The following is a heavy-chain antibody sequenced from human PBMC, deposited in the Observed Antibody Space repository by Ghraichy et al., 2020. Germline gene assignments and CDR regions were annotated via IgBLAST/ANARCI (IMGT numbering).Heavy chain of an antibody. Sequence: SSVKVSCKASGGTFSSYGISWVRQAPGQGLEWMGGIIPIFGSANYAQKFQGRVTISAVESTSTAYLELSSLRSEDTAVYYCARDPCIGGTCYSHYDYYGMDVWGQGTTVTVSS. CDR1: GGTFSSYG. CDR3: ARDPCIGGTCYSHYDYYGMDV. CDR2: IIPIFGSA. D-gene: IGHD2-15*01. J-gene: IGHJ6*02. V-gene: IGHV1-69*13.